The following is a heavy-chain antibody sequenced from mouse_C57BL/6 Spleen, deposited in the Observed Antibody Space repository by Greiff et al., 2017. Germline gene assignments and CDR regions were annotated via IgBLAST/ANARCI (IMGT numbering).Heavy chain of an antibody. Sequence: QVQLQQSGTELVKPGASVKLSCTASGYTFTSYWMHWVKQRPGQGLEWIGNINPSNGGTNYNEKFKSKATLTVDKSYSTAYMQLISLTSEDSAVDYCARFYDNDAGAWFAYWGQGTLGTVSA. CDR1: GYTFTSYW. CDR2: INPSNGGT. V-gene: IGHV1-53*01. J-gene: IGHJ3*01. CDR3: ARFYDNDAGAWFAY. D-gene: IGHD2-4*01.